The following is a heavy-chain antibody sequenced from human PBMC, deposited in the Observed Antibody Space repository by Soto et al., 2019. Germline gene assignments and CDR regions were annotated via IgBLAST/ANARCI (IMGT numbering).Heavy chain of an antibody. V-gene: IGHV4-59*01. J-gene: IGHJ4*01. CDR3: ASYYYDSSGYYYYFDY. Sequence: SETLSLTCTVSGGSISSYYWSWIRQPPGKGLEWIGYIYYSGSTNYNPSLKSRVTISVDTSKNQFSLKLSSVTAADTAVYYCASYYYDSSGYYYYFDYWGHGTLVTVS. CDR2: IYYSGST. D-gene: IGHD3-22*01. CDR1: GGSISSYY.